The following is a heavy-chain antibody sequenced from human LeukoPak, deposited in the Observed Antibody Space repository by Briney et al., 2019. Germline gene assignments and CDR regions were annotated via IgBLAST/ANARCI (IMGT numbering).Heavy chain of an antibody. V-gene: IGHV4-59*08. CDR1: GGSISSYY. D-gene: IGHD3-3*01. CDR2: IYYSGST. CDR3: ARTPGLRFLEWSIYYFDY. J-gene: IGHJ4*02. Sequence: PSETLSLTCTVSGGSISSYYWSWIRQPPGKGLEWIGYIYYSGSTNYNPSLKSRVTISVDTSKNQFSLKLSSVTAADTAVYYCARTPGLRFLEWSIYYFDYWGQGTLVTVSS.